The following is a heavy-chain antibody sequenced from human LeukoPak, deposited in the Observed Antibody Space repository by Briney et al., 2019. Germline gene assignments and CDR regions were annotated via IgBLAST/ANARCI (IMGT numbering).Heavy chain of an antibody. J-gene: IGHJ4*02. CDR3: AKWSGNRPLYYFDY. V-gene: IGHV3-30-3*02. CDR2: ISSSDGNSK. Sequence: PGGSLRLSCAASGFTFSSYAMHWVRQASGKGLEWVAAISSSDGNSKYYADSVKGRFTISRDNSKNTVYLQMNSLRADDTAVYYCAKWSGNRPLYYFDYWGQGTLVTVSS. CDR1: GFTFSSYA. D-gene: IGHD3-3*01.